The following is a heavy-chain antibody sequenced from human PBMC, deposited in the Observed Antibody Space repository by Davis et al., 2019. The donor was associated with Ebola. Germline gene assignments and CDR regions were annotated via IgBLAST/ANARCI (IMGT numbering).Heavy chain of an antibody. V-gene: IGHV3-30*04. CDR3: AVGDGMDV. D-gene: IGHD3-16*01. Sequence: GESLKISCAASGFTFSSYAMHWVRQAPGKGLEWVAVISYDGSNKYYADSVKGRFTISRDNAKNSLYLQMNSLRAEDTAVYYCAVGDGMDVWGKGTTVTVSS. J-gene: IGHJ6*04. CDR2: ISYDGSNK. CDR1: GFTFSSYA.